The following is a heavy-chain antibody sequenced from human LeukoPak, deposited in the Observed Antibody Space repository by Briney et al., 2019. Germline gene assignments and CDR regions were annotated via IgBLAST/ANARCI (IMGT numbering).Heavy chain of an antibody. Sequence: ASVKVSCKASGYTLTGYYMHWVRQAPGQGLEWMGWINPISGGTNYAQKFQGWVTMTRDTSISTAYMELSRLRSDDTAVYYCARSLGDYVWGSYWSLDYWGQGTLVTVSS. CDR1: GYTLTGYY. D-gene: IGHD3-16*01. CDR2: INPISGGT. CDR3: ARSLGDYVWGSYWSLDY. J-gene: IGHJ4*02. V-gene: IGHV1-2*04.